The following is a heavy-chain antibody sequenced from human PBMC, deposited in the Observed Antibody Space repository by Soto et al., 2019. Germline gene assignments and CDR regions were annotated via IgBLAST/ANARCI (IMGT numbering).Heavy chain of an antibody. V-gene: IGHV3-21*01. CDR2: ISSSSSYI. J-gene: IGHJ4*02. CDR3: AIDPRRTGTKGFLDY. Sequence: EVQLVESGGGLVKPGGSLRLSCAASGFTFSSYSMNWVRQAPGKGLEWVSSISSSSSYIYYADSVKGRFTISRDNAKNSLYLQMNSLRAEDTAVYYCAIDPRRTGTKGFLDYWGQGTLVTVSS. D-gene: IGHD1-1*01. CDR1: GFTFSSYS.